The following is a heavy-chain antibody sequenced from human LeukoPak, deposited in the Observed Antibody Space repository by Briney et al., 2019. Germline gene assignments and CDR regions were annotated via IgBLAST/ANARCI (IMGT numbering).Heavy chain of an antibody. Sequence: ASVKVSCKASGYTFTSYYMHWVRQAPGQGLEWMGWINPNSGGTNYAQKFQGRVTMTRDTSISTACMELSRLRSDDTAVYYCARGPNYDSSGYQGYWGQGTLVTVSS. J-gene: IGHJ4*02. CDR1: GYTFTSYY. D-gene: IGHD3-22*01. CDR2: INPNSGGT. V-gene: IGHV1-2*02. CDR3: ARGPNYDSSGYQGY.